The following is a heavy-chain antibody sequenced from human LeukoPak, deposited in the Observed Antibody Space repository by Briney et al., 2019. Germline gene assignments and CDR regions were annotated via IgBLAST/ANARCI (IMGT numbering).Heavy chain of an antibody. D-gene: IGHD2-21*01. CDR3: ARAGGDQTLDY. CDR1: GGSISSGGYS. V-gene: IGHV4-30-2*01. J-gene: IGHJ4*02. Sequence: SETLSLTCAVSGGSISSGGYSWSWIRQPPGKGLEWIGYIYHSGSTYYNPSLKSRVTISVDRSKNQFSLKLSSVTAADTAVYYCARAGGDQTLDYWGQGTLVAVSS. CDR2: IYHSGST.